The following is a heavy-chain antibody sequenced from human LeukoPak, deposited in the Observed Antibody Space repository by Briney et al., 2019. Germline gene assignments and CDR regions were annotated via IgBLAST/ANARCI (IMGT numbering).Heavy chain of an antibody. D-gene: IGHD2-15*01. V-gene: IGHV3-23*01. CDR2: ISGSGGNT. J-gene: IGHJ3*02. CDR1: GFTFSSYA. Sequence: GGSLRLSCAASGFTFSSYAMSWVRQAPGKGLEWVSAISGSGGNTYYADSVKGRFTISRDNSKNTLYLQMNSLRAEDTAVYYCASRLSYCSGGSCYSHHDAFDIWGQGTMVTVSS. CDR3: ASRLSYCSGGSCYSHHDAFDI.